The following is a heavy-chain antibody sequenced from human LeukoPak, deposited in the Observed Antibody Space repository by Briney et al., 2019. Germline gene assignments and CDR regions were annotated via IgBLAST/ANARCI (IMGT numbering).Heavy chain of an antibody. D-gene: IGHD2-2*01. J-gene: IGHJ4*02. V-gene: IGHV1-2*02. CDR1: GYTFTGYY. Sequence: ASVKVSCKASGYTFTGYYMHWVRQAPGQGLEWMGWINPNSGGTNYAQKFQGRVTMTRDTSTSTVYMELSSLRSEDTAVYYCARGLRVIVVVPAAYEALGYWGQGTLVTVSS. CDR3: ARGLRVIVVVPAAYEALGY. CDR2: INPNSGGT.